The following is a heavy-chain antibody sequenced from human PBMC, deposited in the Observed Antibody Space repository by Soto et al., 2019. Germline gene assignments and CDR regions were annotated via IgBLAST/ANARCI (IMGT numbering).Heavy chain of an antibody. V-gene: IGHV3-30*18. CDR1: GFTFSDYA. CDR2: VPHDGRNT. D-gene: IGHD6-19*01. Sequence: VQLVESGGGVVQPGRSLRLSCAASGFTFSDYAMYWVRQAPGKGLEWVAVVPHDGRNTHYADSVKGRFTISRDSSKNTVSLEMTSLRAEDTAVYYCAKGGRQWLVTSDFNYWGQGALVTVSS. J-gene: IGHJ4*02. CDR3: AKGGRQWLVTSDFNY.